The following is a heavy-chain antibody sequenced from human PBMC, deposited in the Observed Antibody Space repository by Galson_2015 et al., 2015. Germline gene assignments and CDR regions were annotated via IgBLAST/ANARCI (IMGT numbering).Heavy chain of an antibody. J-gene: IGHJ4*02. CDR3: ARHPLLQATGTTY. Sequence: SETLSLTCTVSDGSISSSGSYYWGWIRQPPGEGLEWIGSLYYSGKTYYNPTLKSRVTISIDTSKNQFYLNLSSVTAADRAIYYCARHPLLQATGTTYWGRGTLVTVSS. D-gene: IGHD1-7*01. CDR1: DGSISSSGSYY. CDR2: LYYSGKT. V-gene: IGHV4-39*01.